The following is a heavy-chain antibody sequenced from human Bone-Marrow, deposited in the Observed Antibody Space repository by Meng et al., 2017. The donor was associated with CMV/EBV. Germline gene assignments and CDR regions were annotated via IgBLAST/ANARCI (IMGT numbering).Heavy chain of an antibody. CDR3: ARGGYYYDSSGNQGEFDY. D-gene: IGHD3-22*01. CDR1: GGSISSYY. J-gene: IGHJ4*02. V-gene: IGHV4-59*01. CDR2: IYYSGST. Sequence: SETLSLTCTVSGGSISSYYWSWIRQPPGKGLEWIGYIYYSGSTNYNPSLKSRVTISVDTSKNQFSLKLSSVTAADTAVYYCARGGYYYDSSGNQGEFDYWGQGTLVTVYS.